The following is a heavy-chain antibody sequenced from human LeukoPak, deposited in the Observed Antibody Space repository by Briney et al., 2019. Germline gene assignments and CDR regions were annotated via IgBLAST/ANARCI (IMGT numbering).Heavy chain of an antibody. Sequence: SETLSLTCAVYGGSFSGYYWSWIRQPPGKGLEWIGEINHSGCTNYNPSLKSRVTISVDTSKNQLSLKLNSVTAADTAFYYCARAYSSSWYWNWFDPWGQGTLVTVSS. CDR3: ARAYSSSWYWNWFDP. D-gene: IGHD6-13*01. CDR1: GGSFSGYY. J-gene: IGHJ5*02. V-gene: IGHV4-34*01. CDR2: INHSGCT.